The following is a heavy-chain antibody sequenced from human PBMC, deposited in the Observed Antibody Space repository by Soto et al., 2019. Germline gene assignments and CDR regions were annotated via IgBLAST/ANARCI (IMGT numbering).Heavy chain of an antibody. J-gene: IGHJ3*01. Sequence: QVHLQESGPGLVKPSGTLSLTCAVSGDSITNSRWWTWVRQPPGKGLEWIGDILHSGETNYNPSLKSQVFISVDKSQNQFSLRVSSVTAADTAVYYCAYSTGWYRHDVWGQGTLVTVSS. CDR1: GDSITNSRW. CDR2: ILHSGET. D-gene: IGHD6-19*01. V-gene: IGHV4-4*02. CDR3: AYSTGWYRHDV.